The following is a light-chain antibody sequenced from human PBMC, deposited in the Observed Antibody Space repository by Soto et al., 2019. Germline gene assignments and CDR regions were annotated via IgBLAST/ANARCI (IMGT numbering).Light chain of an antibody. CDR1: QSVSTNF. CDR2: GAS. CDR3: QQYGRTSWT. Sequence: ELVLTQSPGTMSLSPGEGATISCRAIQSVSTNFFAWYQQKPGQAPRLLIYGASTRATGIPDRFSGSGSGTDFTLTISRLEPEDFAVYYCQQYGRTSWTFGQGTKV. V-gene: IGKV3-20*01. J-gene: IGKJ1*01.